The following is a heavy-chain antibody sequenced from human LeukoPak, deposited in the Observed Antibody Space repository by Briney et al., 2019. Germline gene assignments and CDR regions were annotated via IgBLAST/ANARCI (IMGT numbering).Heavy chain of an antibody. CDR2: IYYSRST. J-gene: IGHJ4*02. Sequence: SETLSLTCTVSGGSISSSSYYCGWIHQPPGKGLEWIGSIYYSRSTYYNPSLKSRVTISVDTSKNQFSLKLSSVTAADTAVYYCARVPTVTFFDYWGQGTLVTVSS. CDR3: ARVPTVTFFDY. D-gene: IGHD4-17*01. V-gene: IGHV4-39*01. CDR1: GGSISSSSYY.